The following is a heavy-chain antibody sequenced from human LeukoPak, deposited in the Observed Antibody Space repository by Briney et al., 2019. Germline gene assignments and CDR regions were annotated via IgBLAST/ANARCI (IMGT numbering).Heavy chain of an antibody. CDR2: ISGSGGST. Sequence: GGSLRLSCAASGFTFSSYAMSWVRQAPGKGLEWVSAISGSGGSTYYADSVKGRFTISRDNSKNTLYLQMNSLRAEDTAVYYCAREGDRGYTAYYYYYYGMDVWGQGTTVTVSS. V-gene: IGHV3-23*01. D-gene: IGHD6-13*01. J-gene: IGHJ6*02. CDR3: AREGDRGYTAYYYYYYGMDV. CDR1: GFTFSSYA.